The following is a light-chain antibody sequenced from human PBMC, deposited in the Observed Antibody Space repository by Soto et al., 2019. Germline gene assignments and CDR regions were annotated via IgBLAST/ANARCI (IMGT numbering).Light chain of an antibody. CDR1: QSVSSSY. CDR3: QKYGSPLT. V-gene: IGKV3-20*01. CDR2: GAS. J-gene: IGKJ4*01. Sequence: EIVLTQSPGTLSLSPGERATLSCRASQSVSSSYLAWYQQKPGQTPRLLIYGASNRATGIPDRFSGSGSGTDFTLTISRLEPEDFAVYYCQKYGSPLTFGQGTKVDIK.